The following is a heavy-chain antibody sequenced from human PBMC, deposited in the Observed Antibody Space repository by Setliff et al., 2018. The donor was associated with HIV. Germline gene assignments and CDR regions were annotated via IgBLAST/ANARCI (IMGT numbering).Heavy chain of an antibody. CDR3: ARDGDWELREWYFDL. D-gene: IGHD1-7*01. V-gene: IGHV4-61*02. CDR2: IYTSGNT. CDR1: GGSITSGAYY. J-gene: IGHJ2*01. Sequence: KASETLSLTCTVSGGSITSGAYYWSWIRQPAGKGLEWIGRIYTSGNTNYNPSLNSRVIIPMDKSKNQFSLKLHSVTAADAAVYYCARDGDWELREWYFDLWGRGTLVTVSS.